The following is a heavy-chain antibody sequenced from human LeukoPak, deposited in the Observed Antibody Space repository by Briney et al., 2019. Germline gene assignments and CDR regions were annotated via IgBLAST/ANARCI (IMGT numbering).Heavy chain of an antibody. Sequence: GGSLRLSCAASGFTFSSYEMNWVRQAPGKGLEWVSYISSSGSTIYYADSVKGRFTISRDNAKNSLYLQMNSLRAEDTAVYYCASPPRAVAGTHYFDYWGQGTLVTVLS. CDR1: GFTFSSYE. CDR2: ISSSGSTI. V-gene: IGHV3-48*03. J-gene: IGHJ4*02. CDR3: ASPPRAVAGTHYFDY. D-gene: IGHD6-19*01.